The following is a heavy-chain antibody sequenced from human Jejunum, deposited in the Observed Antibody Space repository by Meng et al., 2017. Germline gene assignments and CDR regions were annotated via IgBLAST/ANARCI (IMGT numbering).Heavy chain of an antibody. V-gene: IGHV4-34*01. Sequence: QVQLQQWGAGLLKPSATLSLTCAVYGESFTNYYWNWIRQPPGKGLEWIGEVTHSEGTNYNPSLKSRVTISVDMSKNQFSLKLSSVTAADTAVYYCARGQDRAKTGYWGQGTLVTVSS. J-gene: IGHJ4*02. CDR1: GESFTNYY. CDR2: VTHSEGT. CDR3: ARGQDRAKTGY. D-gene: IGHD4/OR15-4a*01.